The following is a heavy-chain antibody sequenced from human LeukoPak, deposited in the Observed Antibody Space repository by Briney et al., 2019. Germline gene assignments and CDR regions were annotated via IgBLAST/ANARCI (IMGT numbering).Heavy chain of an antibody. J-gene: IGHJ4*02. D-gene: IGHD2-2*01. CDR3: ARANFLSCSSTSCLFDY. CDR1: EYTFTDYY. Sequence: ASVKVSCTASEYTFTDYYLQWVRQAPGHGFEWMGWINPVSGGTNYVQKFHGRVTMTRDTSISTAYMELSRLRSDDTAVYYCARANFLSCSSTSCLFDYWGQGTLVTVSS. CDR2: INPVSGGT. V-gene: IGHV1-2*02.